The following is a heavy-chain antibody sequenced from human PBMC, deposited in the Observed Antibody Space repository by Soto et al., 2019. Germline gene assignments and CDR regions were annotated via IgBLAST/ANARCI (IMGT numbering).Heavy chain of an antibody. D-gene: IGHD2-8*01. CDR1: GFTFTSYY. Sequence: GSLRLSCAASGFTFTSYYMHWVRQAPGKGLVWVSRVNSIGSVTIYADSVKGRFTISRDNAKNTLYLQMNSLRAEDTAVYYCTRSGHNCTNGVCPPNYYDMDVWGQGTTVTVSS. V-gene: IGHV3-74*01. CDR3: TRSGHNCTNGVCPPNYYDMDV. CDR2: VNSIGSVT. J-gene: IGHJ6*02.